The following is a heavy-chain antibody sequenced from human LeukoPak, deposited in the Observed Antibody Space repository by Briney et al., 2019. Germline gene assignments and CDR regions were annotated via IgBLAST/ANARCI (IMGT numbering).Heavy chain of an antibody. CDR1: GFTFDDYA. V-gene: IGHV3-9*01. CDR3: AKDGMDV. CDR2: ISWNSGSI. Sequence: GGSLRLSCAASGFTFDDYAMHWVRQAPGKGLEWVSGISWNSGSISYADSVKGRFTISRDNAKNSLYLQMNSLRAEDTALYYCAKDGMDVWGQGTTVTVSS. J-gene: IGHJ6*02.